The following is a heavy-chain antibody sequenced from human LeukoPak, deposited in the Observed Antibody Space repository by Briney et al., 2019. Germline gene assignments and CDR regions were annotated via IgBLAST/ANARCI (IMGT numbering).Heavy chain of an antibody. D-gene: IGHD6-19*01. CDR3: AREGYSSGWFRH. J-gene: IGHJ4*02. Sequence: GGSLRLSCAASGFTFSSNYMSWVRQAPGKGLEWVSVIYSGGSTYYADSVKGRFTISRDNSKNTLYLQMNSLRAEDTAVYYCAREGYSSGWFRHWGQGTLVTVSS. CDR1: GFTFSSNY. CDR2: IYSGGST. V-gene: IGHV3-53*01.